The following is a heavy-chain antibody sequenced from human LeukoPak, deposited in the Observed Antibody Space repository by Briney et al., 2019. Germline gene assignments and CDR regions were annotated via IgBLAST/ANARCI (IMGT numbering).Heavy chain of an antibody. CDR1: GLTFTNYW. D-gene: IGHD3-10*01. J-gene: IGHJ4*02. Sequence: GGSLRLSCEVSGLTFTNYWMRWVRQAPGKGLEWVANINQDGSEKNYVDSVEGRFAISRDNAKNSLYLQMNSLRAEDTAVYYCVHGSYIFWGQGTLVTVSS. V-gene: IGHV3-7*02. CDR3: VHGSYIF. CDR2: INQDGSEK.